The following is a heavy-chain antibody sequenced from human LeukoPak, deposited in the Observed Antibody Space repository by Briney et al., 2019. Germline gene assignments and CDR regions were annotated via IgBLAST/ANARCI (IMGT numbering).Heavy chain of an antibody. CDR3: ARDDNWNYALFDP. CDR1: GFTFSDYY. V-gene: IGHV3-11*01. J-gene: IGHJ5*02. Sequence: PGGSLRLSCAASGFTFSDYYMSWIRQAPGKGLEWVSYISSSGSTIYYADSVKGRFTISRDNAKNSLYLQMNSLRAEDTAVYYCARDDNWNYALFDPWGQGTLVTVSS. CDR2: ISSSGSTI. D-gene: IGHD1-7*01.